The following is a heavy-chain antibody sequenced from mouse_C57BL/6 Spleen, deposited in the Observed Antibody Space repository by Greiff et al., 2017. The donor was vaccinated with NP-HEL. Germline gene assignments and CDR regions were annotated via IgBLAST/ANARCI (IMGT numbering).Heavy chain of an antibody. CDR1: GFSLTSYG. CDR2: IWRGGST. J-gene: IGHJ4*01. V-gene: IGHV2-5*01. CDR3: AKEWGDGYYYAMDY. Sequence: QVQLKESGPGLVQPSQSLSITCTVSGFSLTSYGVHWVRQSPGKGLEWLGVIWRGGSTDYNAAFMSRLSITKDNSKSQVFFKMNSLQADDTAIYYCAKEWGDGYYYAMDYWGQGTSVTVSS. D-gene: IGHD2-3*01.